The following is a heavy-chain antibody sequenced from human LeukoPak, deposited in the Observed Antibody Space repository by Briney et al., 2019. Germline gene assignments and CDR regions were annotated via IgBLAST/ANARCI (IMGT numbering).Heavy chain of an antibody. CDR1: GGSISSYY. V-gene: IGHV4-59*01. CDR3: ARAQYSSGLLGY. CDR2: IYHSGST. D-gene: IGHD6-19*01. J-gene: IGHJ4*02. Sequence: SETLSVTCTVSGGSISSYYWSWIRQPPGKGLEWIGYIYHSGSTNYNPSLKSRVTISEDTSKNQFSLKLSSVTAADTAVYYCARAQYSSGLLGYWGQGTLVTVSS.